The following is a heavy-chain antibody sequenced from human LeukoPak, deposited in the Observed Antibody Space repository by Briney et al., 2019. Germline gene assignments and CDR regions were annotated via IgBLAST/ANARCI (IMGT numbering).Heavy chain of an antibody. V-gene: IGHV4-4*02. Sequence: PSETLSLTCGVSGGSVINTNWWTGGRQPPGKGLEWIGEVHLDGRTNYNPSLESRLTMSVDVSENQVSLKLTSVTAADTAVYYCAREGGFYRPPDYSGQGTLVTVSS. CDR3: AREGGFYRPPDY. D-gene: IGHD3-3*01. CDR1: GGSVINTNW. CDR2: VHLDGRT. J-gene: IGHJ4*02.